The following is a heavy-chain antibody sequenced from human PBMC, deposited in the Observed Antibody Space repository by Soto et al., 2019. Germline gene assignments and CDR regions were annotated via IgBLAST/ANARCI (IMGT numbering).Heavy chain of an antibody. D-gene: IGHD3-16*01. J-gene: IGHJ4*02. CDR2: IIPIIGVT. CDR3: ARESLGAKGADH. Sequence: QVQLVQSGAEVKRPGSSVKVSCESSGDTFNSYVISWVRQAPGQGLEWMGGIIPIIGVTHYAQTFQGRVTISALSSTGTAYMELTNLGFEDTALYYCARESLGAKGADHWGQGTLVTFSS. V-gene: IGHV1-69*17. CDR1: GDTFNSYV.